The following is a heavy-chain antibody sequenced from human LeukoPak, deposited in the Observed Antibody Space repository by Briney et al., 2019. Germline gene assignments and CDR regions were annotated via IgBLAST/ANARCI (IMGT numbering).Heavy chain of an antibody. CDR3: ARGLYGDQNWFDP. D-gene: IGHD4-17*01. CDR1: GYTFTRYY. Sequence: GASVKVSCKASGYTFTRYYLHWVRQAPGQGLECLGRINPNSGGTNYAQKFQGRVTMTRDTSISTAYMELSRLRSDDTAVYYCARGLYGDQNWFDPWGQGTLVTVSS. V-gene: IGHV1-2*06. J-gene: IGHJ5*02. CDR2: INPNSGGT.